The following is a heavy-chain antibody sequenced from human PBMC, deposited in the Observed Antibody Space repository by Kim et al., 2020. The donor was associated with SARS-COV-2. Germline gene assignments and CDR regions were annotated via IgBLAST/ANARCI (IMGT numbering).Heavy chain of an antibody. CDR3: ARDRTVTTYWFDS. J-gene: IGHJ5*01. V-gene: IGHV1-3*01. Sequence: YSQKVQGRVTITRDTSASTVYMDLNSLRSEDTAVYYCARDRTVTTYWFDSWGQGTLVTVSS. D-gene: IGHD4-17*01.